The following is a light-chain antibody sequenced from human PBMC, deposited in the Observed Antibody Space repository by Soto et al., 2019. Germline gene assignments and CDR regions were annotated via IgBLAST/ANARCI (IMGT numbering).Light chain of an antibody. CDR2: TAS. V-gene: IGKV1-39*01. Sequence: DIQMTQSPSSLSASVGDRVTITCRASQSIGSYLNWYQQNPGKAPNLLIYTASSLQSGVPSRFSGSGSGTDFTLTISSLQPEDFATYYCQQSYSTPWTFGQGTKVDIK. CDR1: QSIGSY. J-gene: IGKJ1*01. CDR3: QQSYSTPWT.